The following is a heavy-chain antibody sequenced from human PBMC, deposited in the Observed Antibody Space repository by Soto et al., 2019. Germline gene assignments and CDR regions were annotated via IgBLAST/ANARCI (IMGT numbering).Heavy chain of an antibody. Sequence: EVQLLESGGGLVQPGGSLRLSCAASGFTFSSYAMSWVRQAPGKGLEWVSAISGSGGSTYYADSVKGRFTISRDNSKNTRYLQMNSLSAEDTAVYYCAKQSSPPIGLLCSFDYWGQGTLVTVSS. D-gene: IGHD3-10*02. J-gene: IGHJ4*02. V-gene: IGHV3-23*01. CDR1: GFTFSSYA. CDR2: ISGSGGST. CDR3: AKQSSPPIGLLCSFDY.